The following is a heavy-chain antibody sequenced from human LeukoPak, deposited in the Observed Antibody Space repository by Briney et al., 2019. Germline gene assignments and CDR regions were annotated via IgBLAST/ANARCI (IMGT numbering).Heavy chain of an antibody. Sequence: SVKVSCKASGFTFTGSAVQWVRQARGQRLEWIGWIVVGSGNTNYAQKFQERVTITRDMSTSTAYMELSSLRSEDTAVYYCAADRSHPRYSYGTHYYGMDVWGKGTTVTVSS. CDR3: AADRSHPRYSYGTHYYGMDV. CDR1: GFTFTGSA. D-gene: IGHD5-18*01. J-gene: IGHJ6*04. CDR2: IVVGSGNT. V-gene: IGHV1-58*01.